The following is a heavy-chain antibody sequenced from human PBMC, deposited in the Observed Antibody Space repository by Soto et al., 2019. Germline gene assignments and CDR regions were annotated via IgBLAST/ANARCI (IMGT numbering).Heavy chain of an antibody. J-gene: IGHJ5*02. V-gene: IGHV3-23*01. CDR3: AKGGHYDFWKGFDP. CDR2: ISGSGGST. Sequence: EVQLLESGGGLVQPGGSLRLSCAASGFTFSSYAMSWVRQAQGKGLEWVAAISGSGGSTYYADSVKGRFTISRDNYKNTLFLQMNSLRAEDTDVYSCAKGGHYDFWKGFDPWGQGTLVTVSS. D-gene: IGHD3-3*01. CDR1: GFTFSSYA.